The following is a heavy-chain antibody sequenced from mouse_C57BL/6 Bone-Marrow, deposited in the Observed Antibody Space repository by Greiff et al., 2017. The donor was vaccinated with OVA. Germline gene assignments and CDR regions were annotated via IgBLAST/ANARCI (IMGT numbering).Heavy chain of an antibody. V-gene: IGHV5-6*01. CDR1: GFTFSSYG. J-gene: IGHJ4*01. CDR2: ISSGGSYT. Sequence: EVMLVESGGDLVKPGGSLKLSCAASGFTFSSYGMSWVRQTPDKRLEWVATISSGGSYTYYPDSVKGRFTISRDNAKNTLYLQMSSLKSEDTAMYYCARMDDGYYDYAMDYWGQGTSVTVSS. D-gene: IGHD2-3*01. CDR3: ARMDDGYYDYAMDY.